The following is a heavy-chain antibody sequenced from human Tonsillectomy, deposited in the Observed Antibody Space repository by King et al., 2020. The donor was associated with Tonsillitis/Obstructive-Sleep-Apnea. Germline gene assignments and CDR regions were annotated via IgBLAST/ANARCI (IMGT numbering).Heavy chain of an antibody. CDR3: ARDQLKYYYNSSGYWGADAFYI. CDR2: ISYDGSNK. V-gene: IGHV3-30*04. D-gene: IGHD3-22*01. J-gene: IGHJ3*02. Sequence: VQLVESGGGVVQPGRSLRLSCAASGFTFSSYAMHWVRQAPGKGLEWVAVISYDGSNKYYADSVKGRFTISRDNSKNTLYLQMNSLRAEDTAVYYCARDQLKYYYNSSGYWGADAFYIRGQGTMVTVSS. CDR1: GFTFSSYA.